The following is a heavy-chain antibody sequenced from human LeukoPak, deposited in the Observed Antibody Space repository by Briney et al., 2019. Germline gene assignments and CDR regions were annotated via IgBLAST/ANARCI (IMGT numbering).Heavy chain of an antibody. J-gene: IGHJ5*02. D-gene: IGHD3-10*01. CDR2: IYHSGST. Sequence: SQTLSLTCAVSGGSISSGGYSWSWIRQPPGKGLEWIGYIYHSGSTYYNPSLKSRVTISVDRSKNQFSLKLSPVTAADTAVYYCARWGITMVRGVSRRLNWFDPWGQGTLVTVS. CDR3: ARWGITMVRGVSRRLNWFDP. CDR1: GGSISSGGYS. V-gene: IGHV4-30-2*01.